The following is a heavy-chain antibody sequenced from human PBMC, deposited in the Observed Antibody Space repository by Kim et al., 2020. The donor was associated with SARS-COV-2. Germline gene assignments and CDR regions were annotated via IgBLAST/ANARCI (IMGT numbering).Heavy chain of an antibody. CDR2: GNP. V-gene: IGHV7-4-1*02. Sequence: GNPTYAPGFTGRFVLSLDTSVSTAYLQISSLRAEDTAVYYCARGPGGMDVWGQGTTVTFSS. CDR3: ARGPGGMDV. J-gene: IGHJ6*02.